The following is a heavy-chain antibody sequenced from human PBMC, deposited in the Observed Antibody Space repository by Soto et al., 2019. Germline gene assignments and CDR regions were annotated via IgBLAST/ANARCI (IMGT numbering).Heavy chain of an antibody. D-gene: IGHD3-22*01. CDR2: TIPMFGTT. CDR1: GGTFNNYA. CDR3: TRCGIRYHSIGYYLGIDGMDV. V-gene: IGHV1-69*12. J-gene: IGHJ6*02. Sequence: QVQLVQSGAEVKKPESSVRVSCKASGGTFNNYAITWVRQAPGQGLEWLGGTIPMFGTTNYAEKFQGRVTITGDESKNTAYMELSSLRSEDTAIYYCTRCGIRYHSIGYYLGIDGMDVWGQGTTVIVSS.